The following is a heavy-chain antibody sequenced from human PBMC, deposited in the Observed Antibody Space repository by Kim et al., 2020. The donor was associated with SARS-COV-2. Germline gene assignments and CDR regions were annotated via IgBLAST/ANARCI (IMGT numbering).Heavy chain of an antibody. CDR3: ARQLGMGDSSGYFDY. D-gene: IGHD3-22*01. CDR1: GYSFTSYW. J-gene: IGHJ4*02. Sequence: GESLKISCKGSGYSFTSYWIGWVRQMPGKGLEWMGIIYPGDSDTRYSPSFQGQVTISADKSISTAYLQWSSLKASDTAMYYCARQLGMGDSSGYFDYWGQGTLVTVSS. V-gene: IGHV5-51*01. CDR2: IYPGDSDT.